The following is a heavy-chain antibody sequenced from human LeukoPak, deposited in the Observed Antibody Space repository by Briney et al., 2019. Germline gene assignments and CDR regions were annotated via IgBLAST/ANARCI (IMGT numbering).Heavy chain of an antibody. V-gene: IGHV3-23*01. CDR2: ISGSGGST. CDR3: AKDLDYYDSSGYSNFDY. Sequence: GGSLRLSCAASGFTFSSYAMSWVRQAPGKGLEWVSAISGSGGSTYYADSVKGRFTISRDNSKNTLYLQMNSLRAEDTAVYYCAKDLDYYDSSGYSNFDYWGQGTLVTVSS. J-gene: IGHJ4*02. CDR1: GFTFSSYA. D-gene: IGHD3-22*01.